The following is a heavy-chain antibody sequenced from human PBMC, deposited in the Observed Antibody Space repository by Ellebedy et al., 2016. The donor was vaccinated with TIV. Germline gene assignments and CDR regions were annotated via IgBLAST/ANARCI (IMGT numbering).Heavy chain of an antibody. V-gene: IGHV3-23*01. J-gene: IGHJ4*02. CDR2: IGNSDET. D-gene: IGHD4-23*01. CDR3: AKDILRWAFDY. CDR1: GFTFSSYW. Sequence: GESLKISXAASGFTFSSYWMSWVRQAPGKGLEWVSAIGNSDETYYADSVKGRFTISRDSSKNTLYLQMNTLRAEDTALYYCAKDILRWAFDYWGQGTLVTVSS.